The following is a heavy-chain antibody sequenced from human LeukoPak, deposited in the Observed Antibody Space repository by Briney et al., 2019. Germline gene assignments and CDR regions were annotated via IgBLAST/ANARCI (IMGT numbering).Heavy chain of an antibody. J-gene: IGHJ4*02. CDR3: ARTYYYDSSGYYPFDY. D-gene: IGHD3-22*01. CDR1: GFPFGSFG. Sequence: GGSLRFSFAGSGFPFGSFGRHWVPRAPAKGLGGGEVIWYDGSNKYYADSVKGRFTISRDNSKNTLYLQMNSLRAEDTAVYYCARTYYYDSSGYYPFDYWGQGTLVTVSS. V-gene: IGHV3-33*01. CDR2: IWYDGSNK.